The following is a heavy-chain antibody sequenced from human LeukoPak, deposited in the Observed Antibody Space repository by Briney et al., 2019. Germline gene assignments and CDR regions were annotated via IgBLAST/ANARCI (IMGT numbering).Heavy chain of an antibody. CDR3: ARHATFSSWGGPYWYFDL. D-gene: IGHD6-19*01. CDR1: GGSISSSSYY. J-gene: IGHJ2*01. Sequence: PSETLSLTCTVSGGSISSSSYYWGWIRQPPGKGLEWIGSIYYSGSTYYNPSLKSRVTISVDTSKNQFSLKLSSVTAADTAVYYCARHATFSSWGGPYWYFDLWGRGTLVTVSS. CDR2: IYYSGST. V-gene: IGHV4-39*01.